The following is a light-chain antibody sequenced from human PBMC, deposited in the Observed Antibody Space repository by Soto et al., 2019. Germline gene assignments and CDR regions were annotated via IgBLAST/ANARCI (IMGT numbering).Light chain of an antibody. CDR1: SGHSSYA. J-gene: IGLJ1*01. CDR2: LNSDGSH. V-gene: IGLV4-69*01. Sequence: QLVLTQSPSASVSLGASVKLTCTLSSGHSSYAIAWHQQQPEKGPRYLMKLNSDGSHSKGDGIPDRFSGSSSGAERYLTISSLQSEDEADYYCQTWGTGIHYVFGTGTKLTVL. CDR3: QTWGTGIHYV.